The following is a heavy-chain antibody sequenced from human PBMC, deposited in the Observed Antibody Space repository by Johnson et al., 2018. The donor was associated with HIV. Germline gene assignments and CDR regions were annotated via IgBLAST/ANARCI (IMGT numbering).Heavy chain of an antibody. V-gene: IGHV3-20*04. D-gene: IGHD6-19*01. CDR2: INWNGGST. CDR1: GFTFDDYG. Sequence: VQLVESGGGVVRPGGSLRLSCAASGFTFDDYGMSWVRQAPGKGLEWVSGINWNGGSTGYANSVQGRFTISRDNFKNTLYLQMGSLRAEDTAVYYCASVHGIAVVDAFDIWGQGTMVAVSS. CDR3: ASVHGIAVVDAFDI. J-gene: IGHJ3*02.